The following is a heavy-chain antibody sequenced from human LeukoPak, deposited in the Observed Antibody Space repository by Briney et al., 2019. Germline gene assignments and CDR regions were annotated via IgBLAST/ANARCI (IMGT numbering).Heavy chain of an antibody. CDR2: IYTSGST. V-gene: IGHV4-4*07. CDR1: GGSISSYY. Sequence: PSETLSLTCTVSGGSISSYYWSWIRQPAGKGLEWIGRIYTSGSTNYNPSLKSRVTMSVDTSKNQFSLKLSSVTAADTAVYYCARAALNNVAIVVVTDAFDIWGQGTMVTVSS. CDR3: ARAALNNVAIVVVTDAFDI. D-gene: IGHD3-22*01. J-gene: IGHJ3*02.